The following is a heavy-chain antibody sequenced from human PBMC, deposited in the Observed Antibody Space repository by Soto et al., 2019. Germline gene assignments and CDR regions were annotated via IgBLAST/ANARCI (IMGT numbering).Heavy chain of an antibody. CDR3: GKVLIGATRHTDVDS. D-gene: IGHD2-15*01. CDR2: IYRDGSA. V-gene: IGHV4-39*02. Sequence: SETLSLTCTVSGDSITSNFFYWAWIRRPPGKGLEWVGSIYRDGSAYYSSSLKSRVTISLDTSNNRFSLKLSSVTAADTAVYFCGKVLIGATRHTDVDSWGQGTLVTVSS. J-gene: IGHJ4*02. CDR1: GDSITSNFFY.